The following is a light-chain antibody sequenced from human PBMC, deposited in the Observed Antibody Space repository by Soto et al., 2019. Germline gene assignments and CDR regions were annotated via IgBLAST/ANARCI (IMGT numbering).Light chain of an antibody. J-gene: IGKJ1*01. CDR1: QDIGNF. CDR3: LQTSTFPRT. V-gene: IGKV1-12*01. CDR2: GAS. Sequence: DIQMTQSPSSVSASVGDRFTISCRASQDIGNFLAWYQQTPGKAPRLLIHGASSLSREIPSRFSGGGTGTHFTLTIGGLQPEDLATYFCLQTSTFPRTFGQGTKVDIK.